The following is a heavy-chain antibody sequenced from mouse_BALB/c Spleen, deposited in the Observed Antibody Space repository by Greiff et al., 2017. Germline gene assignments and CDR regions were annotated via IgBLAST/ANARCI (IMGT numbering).Heavy chain of an antibody. CDR1: GFTFSSYT. J-gene: IGHJ2*01. D-gene: IGHD1-1*01. CDR2: ISSGGGNT. CDR3: ARYKVTTVVAPGYFDY. V-gene: IGHV5-9*03. Sequence: EVNVVESGGGLVKPGGSLKLSCAASGFTFSSYTMSWVRQTPEKRLEWVATISSGGGNTYYPDSVKGRFTISRDNAKNNLYLQMSSLRSEDTALYYCARYKVTTVVAPGYFDYWGQGTTLTVSS.